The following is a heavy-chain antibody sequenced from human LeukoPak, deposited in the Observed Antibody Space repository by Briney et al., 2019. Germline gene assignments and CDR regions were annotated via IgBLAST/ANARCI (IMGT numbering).Heavy chain of an antibody. CDR1: GFTFDDYA. CDR2: ISWNSGSI. V-gene: IGHV3-9*01. CDR3: AKAMIGTTDYYYYGMDV. Sequence: PGGSLRLSCAASGFTFDDYAMHWVRQAPGKGLEWVSGISWNSGSIGYADSVKGRFTISRDNAKNSLYLQMNGLRAEDTALYYCAKAMIGTTDYYYYGMDVWGQGTTVTVSS. D-gene: IGHD3-22*01. J-gene: IGHJ6*02.